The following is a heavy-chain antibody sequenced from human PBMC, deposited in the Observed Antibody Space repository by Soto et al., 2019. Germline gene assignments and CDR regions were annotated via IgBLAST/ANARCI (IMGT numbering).Heavy chain of an antibody. J-gene: IGHJ6*01. V-gene: IGHV4-39*01. Sequence: QLQLQESGPGLVKPSETLSLTCTVSGGAISSRTNYWVWIRQSPGKGLEWIGSTHHSGGTYYSPSLASRVTIFLDTSNNQFSLRLSAVTAADTALYYCARRSSYGSGRYGVDVWGQGTTVTVSS. CDR3: ARRSSYGSGRYGVDV. CDR1: GGAISSRTNY. D-gene: IGHD3-10*01. CDR2: THHSGGT.